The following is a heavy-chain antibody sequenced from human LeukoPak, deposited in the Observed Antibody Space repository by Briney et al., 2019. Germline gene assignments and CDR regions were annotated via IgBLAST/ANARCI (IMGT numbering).Heavy chain of an antibody. J-gene: IGHJ4*02. CDR1: GFTFSSYS. CDR3: ARGYSSSWSIFDY. CDR2: ISSSSSYI. V-gene: IGHV3-21*01. D-gene: IGHD6-13*01. Sequence: GGSLRLSCAASGFTFSSYSMNWVRQAPGKGLEWVSSISSSSSYIYYADSVKGRFTISRDNAKNSLYLQMNSLRAEDTAVYYRARGYSSSWSIFDYWGQGTLVTVSS.